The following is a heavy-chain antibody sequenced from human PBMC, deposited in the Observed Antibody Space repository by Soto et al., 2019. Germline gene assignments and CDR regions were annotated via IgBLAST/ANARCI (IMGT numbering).Heavy chain of an antibody. J-gene: IGHJ4*02. CDR2: IFHDGNT. D-gene: IGHD2-8*02. CDR3: ARHEGWTGPDQ. Sequence: QVHLQESGPGLVKPSETLSLTCAVSGASIGSGGWWSWVRQPPGKGLEWIAEIFHDGNTNYSPSLKGRVTISVDKSQNQFSLNVYSVTAADTAVYYCARHEGWTGPDQRGQGTLVTVSS. V-gene: IGHV4-4*02. CDR1: GASIGSGGW.